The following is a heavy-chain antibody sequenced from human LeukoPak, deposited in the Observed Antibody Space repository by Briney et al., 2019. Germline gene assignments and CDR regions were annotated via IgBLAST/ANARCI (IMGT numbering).Heavy chain of an antibody. CDR3: ARGRNDNGGMFCDP. CDR2: ISYSGYT. Sequence: SQTLSLTCTVSGASIRSYDWSWIRQAPGKGLEWVGFISYSGYTSYSPSLKSRVDISVDTCKSQFSLRLPSMTAADTAIYYCARGRNDNGGMFCDPWAQET. D-gene: IGHD4-23*01. CDR1: GASIRSYD. J-gene: IGHJ5*02. V-gene: IGHV4-59*01.